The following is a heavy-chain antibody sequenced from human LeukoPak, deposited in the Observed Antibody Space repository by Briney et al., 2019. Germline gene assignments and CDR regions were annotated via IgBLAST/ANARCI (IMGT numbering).Heavy chain of an antibody. D-gene: IGHD1-26*01. CDR2: INPNSGGT. V-gene: IGHV1-2*02. CDR1: GYTFTGYY. J-gene: IGHJ5*02. Sequence: ASVKVSCKASGYTFTGYYMHWVRQAPGQGLEWMGWINPNSGGTNYAQKFQGRATMTRDTSISTAYMELSRLRSDDTAVYYCARRAWELLQLWFDPWGQGTLVTVSS. CDR3: ARRAWELLQLWFDP.